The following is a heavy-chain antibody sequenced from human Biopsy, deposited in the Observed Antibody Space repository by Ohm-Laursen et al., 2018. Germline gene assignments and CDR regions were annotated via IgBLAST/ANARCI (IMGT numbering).Heavy chain of an antibody. V-gene: IGHV3-30*18. J-gene: IGHJ6*02. D-gene: IGHD5-18*01. Sequence: SLRLSCAASGFAFNNYGIQWVCQALGKGLEWVAFIFYDGSNTYYADSVKGRFTISRDNSRDTLYLQMSSLRAEDTAVYYCAKDRYNYSPIGGFSMDVWGQGTTVTVSS. CDR1: GFAFNNYG. CDR2: IFYDGSNT. CDR3: AKDRYNYSPIGGFSMDV.